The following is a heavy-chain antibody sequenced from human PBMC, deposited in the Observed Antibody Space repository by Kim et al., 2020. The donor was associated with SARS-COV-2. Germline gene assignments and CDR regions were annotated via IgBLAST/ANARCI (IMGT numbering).Heavy chain of an antibody. D-gene: IGHD1-26*01. V-gene: IGHV1-3*01. CDR3: AREFVGAITHYYYGMDV. J-gene: IGHJ6*02. Sequence: FQGRVTITRDTSASTAYMELSSLRSEDTAVYYCAREFVGAITHYYYGMDVWGQGTTVTVSS.